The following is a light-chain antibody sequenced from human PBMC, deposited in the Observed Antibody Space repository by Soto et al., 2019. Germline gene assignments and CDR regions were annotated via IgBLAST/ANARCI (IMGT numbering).Light chain of an antibody. CDR1: SGHSRYA. CDR3: QTWGTGVV. V-gene: IGLV4-69*01. CDR2: LNSDGSH. J-gene: IGLJ2*01. Sequence: QPVLTQSPSASASLGASVKLTCTLSSGHSRYAIAWHQQQPEKGPRYLMKLNSDGSHSKGDGIPDRFSGSSSGAERYLTISSLQSEDEADYYCQTWGTGVVFGGGTKLTVL.